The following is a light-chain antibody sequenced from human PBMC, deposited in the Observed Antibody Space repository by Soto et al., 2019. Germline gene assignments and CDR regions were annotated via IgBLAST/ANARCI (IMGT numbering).Light chain of an antibody. J-gene: IGKJ3*01. V-gene: IGKV3-20*01. CDR3: QQYGSSLFT. CDR2: GAS. Sequence: EIVLTQSPGTLSLSPGERATPSCRASQSVSSSYLAWYQQKPGQAPRLLIYGASSRATGIPDRFSGSGSGTDFTLTISGLEPEDFAVYYCQQYGSSLFTFGPGTKVDIK. CDR1: QSVSSSY.